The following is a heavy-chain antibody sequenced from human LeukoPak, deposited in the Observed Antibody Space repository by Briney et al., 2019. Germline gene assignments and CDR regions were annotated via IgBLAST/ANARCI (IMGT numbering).Heavy chain of an antibody. D-gene: IGHD6-19*01. J-gene: IGHJ4*02. CDR1: GGSISGKY. CDR2: IYYSGST. V-gene: IGHV4-59*01. Sequence: PSETLSLTCSVSGGSISGKYWSWIRQSPGKGLEWIGYIYYSGSTNYNPSLKSRVTISVDTSKNQFSLKLSSVTAADTAVYYCARVAVAAREYFDYWGQGTLVTVSS. CDR3: ARVAVAAREYFDY.